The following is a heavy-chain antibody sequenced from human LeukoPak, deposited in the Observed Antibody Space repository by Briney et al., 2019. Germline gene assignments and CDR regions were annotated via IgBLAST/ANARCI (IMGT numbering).Heavy chain of an antibody. D-gene: IGHD1-26*01. CDR3: ARPGDEWELHYFGY. CDR1: GFTFSSYA. V-gene: IGHV3-30-3*01. J-gene: IGHJ4*02. Sequence: GRSLRLSCAASGFTFSSYAMHWVRQAPGKGLEWVAVISYDGSNKYYADSVKGRFTISRDNSKNTLYLQMNSLRAEDTAVYYCARPGDEWELHYFGYWGQGTPVTVSS. CDR2: ISYDGSNK.